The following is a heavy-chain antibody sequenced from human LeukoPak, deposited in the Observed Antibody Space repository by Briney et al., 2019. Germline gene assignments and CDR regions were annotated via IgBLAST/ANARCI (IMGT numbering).Heavy chain of an antibody. J-gene: IGHJ4*02. CDR3: ARDRDGGYFDY. D-gene: IGHD3-10*01. CDR2: ISSSGTYT. V-gene: IGHV3-11*05. CDR1: AFTFSDXX. Sequence: PGGSLRLSCAASAFTFSDXXXXXXRQAPGKGLXXVSYISSSGTYTNNADSVKXRFTISRXNAKNSLYLQMNSLRAEDTAVYYCARDRDGGYFDYWGQGTLVTVSS.